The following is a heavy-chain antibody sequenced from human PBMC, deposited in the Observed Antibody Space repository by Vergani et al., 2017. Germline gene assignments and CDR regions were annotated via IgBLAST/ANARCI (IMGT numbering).Heavy chain of an antibody. Sequence: QVQLVESGGGVVQPGRSLRLSCAASGFTFSSYGMHWVRQAPGKGLEGVAVISYDGSNKYYADSVNGRFTISRDNSKNTLYLQMKSLRAEDTVVYYCAKDRVEGDAFDIWGQGTLVTVSS. D-gene: IGHD2-15*01. J-gene: IGHJ3*02. CDR2: ISYDGSNK. CDR1: GFTFSSYG. CDR3: AKDRVEGDAFDI. V-gene: IGHV3-30*18.